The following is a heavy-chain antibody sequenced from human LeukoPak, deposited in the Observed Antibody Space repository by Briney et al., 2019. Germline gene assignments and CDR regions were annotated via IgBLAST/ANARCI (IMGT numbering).Heavy chain of an antibody. D-gene: IGHD3-10*01. J-gene: IGHJ3*02. Sequence: PGGSLRLSCAASGFTFSSYEMNWVRQAPGKGLEWVPSISSSGSTIFYADAVKGRFTISRDNAKNSLYLQMNSLRAKDTAVYYCARAVVSYYGSGSRDAFDIWGQGTMVTVSS. CDR3: ARAVVSYYGSGSRDAFDI. CDR1: GFTFSSYE. CDR2: ISSSGSTI. V-gene: IGHV3-48*03.